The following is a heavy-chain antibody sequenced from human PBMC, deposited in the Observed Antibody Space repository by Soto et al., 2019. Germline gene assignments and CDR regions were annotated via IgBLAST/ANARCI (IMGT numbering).Heavy chain of an antibody. D-gene: IGHD3-22*01. J-gene: IGHJ4*02. CDR2: IYSGGST. CDR3: ARGHAGDTAMVLRSYYYDSSGYYRYYFDY. CDR1: GFTVSSNY. Sequence: GGSLRLSCAASGFTVSSNYMSWVRQAPGKGLEWVSVIYSGGSTYYADSVKGRFTISRDNSKNTLYLQMNSLRSDDTAVYYCARGHAGDTAMVLRSYYYDSSGYYRYYFDYWGQGTLVTVSS. V-gene: IGHV3-53*05.